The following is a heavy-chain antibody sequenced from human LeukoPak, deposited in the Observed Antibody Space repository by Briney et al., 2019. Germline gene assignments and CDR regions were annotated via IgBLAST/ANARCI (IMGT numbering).Heavy chain of an antibody. CDR2: INHSGST. Sequence: SETLSLTCAVYGGSFSGYYWSWISQPPGKGLEWIGEINHSGSTNYNPSLKSRVTVSVDTSKNQFSLKLSSVTAADTAVYYCARGGSAYSSSSRPDWFDPWGQGTLVTVSS. CDR1: GGSFSGYY. J-gene: IGHJ5*02. CDR3: ARGGSAYSSSSRPDWFDP. D-gene: IGHD6-6*01. V-gene: IGHV4-34*01.